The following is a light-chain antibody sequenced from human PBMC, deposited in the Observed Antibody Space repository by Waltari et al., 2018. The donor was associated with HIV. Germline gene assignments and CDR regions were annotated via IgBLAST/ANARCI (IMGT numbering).Light chain of an antibody. V-gene: IGLV1-47*01. J-gene: IGLJ3*02. Sequence: QSVLTQPPSASGTPGPRVTTPCSRSSSNIGSTSVFWYQQFPGTAPNVLIYTNDRRPSGVPDRFSASRSGTSASLVISGLRSEDEADYYCAAYDDNLPGWMFGGGTKLTAL. CDR3: AAYDDNLPGWM. CDR2: TND. CDR1: SSNIGSTS.